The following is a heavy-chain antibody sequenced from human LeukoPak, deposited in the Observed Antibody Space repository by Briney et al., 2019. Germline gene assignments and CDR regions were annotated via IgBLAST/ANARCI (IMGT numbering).Heavy chain of an antibody. J-gene: IGHJ5*02. Sequence: SETLPLTCTVSGGSISSGDYYWSWIRQPPGKGLEWIGYIYYSGSTYYNPSLKSRVTISVDTSKNQFSLKLSSVTAADTAVYYCAREGDYGDPYNWFDPWGQGTLVTVSS. CDR1: GGSISSGDYY. D-gene: IGHD4-17*01. CDR3: AREGDYGDPYNWFDP. CDR2: IYYSGST. V-gene: IGHV4-30-4*01.